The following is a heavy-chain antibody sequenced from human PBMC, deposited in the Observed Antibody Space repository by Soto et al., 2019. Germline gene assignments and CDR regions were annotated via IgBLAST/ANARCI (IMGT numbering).Heavy chain of an antibody. CDR1: GYSFTSYW. CDR2: IYPGDSDT. Sequence: EVQLVQSGAEVKKPGESLKISCKGSGYSFTSYWIGWVRQMPGKGLEWMGIIYPGDSDTRYTPSFQGQVTISADKSISTAYLQWSSLKASDTAMYYCARTSAAGKYYYGMDVWCQGTTVTVSS. CDR3: ARTSAAGKYYYGMDV. D-gene: IGHD6-13*01. J-gene: IGHJ6*02. V-gene: IGHV5-51*01.